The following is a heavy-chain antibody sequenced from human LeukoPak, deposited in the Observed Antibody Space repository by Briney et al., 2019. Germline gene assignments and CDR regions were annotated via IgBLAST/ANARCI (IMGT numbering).Heavy chain of an antibody. J-gene: IGHJ5*02. CDR2: ISSSSSYI. D-gene: IGHD3-22*01. Sequence: GGSLRLSCAASGFTFSSYSMNWVRQAPGKGLEWVSSISSSSSYIYYADSVKGRFIISRDNAKNSLYLQMNSLRAEDTAVYYCAIQHMYYYDSSGYPWGQGTLVTVSS. CDR1: GFTFSSYS. V-gene: IGHV3-21*01. CDR3: AIQHMYYYDSSGYP.